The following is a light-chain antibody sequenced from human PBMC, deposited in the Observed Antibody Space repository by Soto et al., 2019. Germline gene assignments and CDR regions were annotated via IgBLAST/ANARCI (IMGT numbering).Light chain of an antibody. J-gene: IGLJ1*01. V-gene: IGLV2-14*01. Sequence: QSALTQPASVSGSPGQSITISCTGTSSDVGGYNYVSWYQQHPSKAPKLMIYEVSNRPSRVSNRFSGSKSGNTASLTISGLQAEDEADYYCSSYTRSSTSYVFGTGTKVTVL. CDR1: SSDVGGYNY. CDR3: SSYTRSSTSYV. CDR2: EVS.